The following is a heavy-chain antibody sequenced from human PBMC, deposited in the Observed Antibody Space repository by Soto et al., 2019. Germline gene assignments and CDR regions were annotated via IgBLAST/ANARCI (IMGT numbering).Heavy chain of an antibody. V-gene: IGHV3-74*01. CDR2: INSDGSST. CDR3: ARDHRIQLWSYYYYCMDV. Sequence: GGSLRLSCAASGFTFSSYWMHWVRQAPGKGLVWVSRINSDGSSTSYADSVKGRFTISRDNAKNTLYLQMNSLRAEDTAVYYCARDHRIQLWSYYYYCMDVWGQGTTVTVSS. D-gene: IGHD5-18*01. J-gene: IGHJ6*02. CDR1: GFTFSSYW.